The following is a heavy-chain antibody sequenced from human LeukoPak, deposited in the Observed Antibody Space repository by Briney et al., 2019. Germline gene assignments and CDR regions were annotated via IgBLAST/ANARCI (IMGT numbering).Heavy chain of an antibody. D-gene: IGHD6-25*01. J-gene: IGHJ4*02. V-gene: IGHV1-18*01. Sequence: ASVKVSCKACGYSFSYFGINWVRQAPGQGLEWMGWISGYNGNTNYAQKSEGRLTLTTDTATSTVYMELRNLRSDDTAVYYCARGLDAAAGLANFDYWGQGTLVTVSS. CDR2: ISGYNGNT. CDR3: ARGLDAAAGLANFDY. CDR1: GYSFSYFG.